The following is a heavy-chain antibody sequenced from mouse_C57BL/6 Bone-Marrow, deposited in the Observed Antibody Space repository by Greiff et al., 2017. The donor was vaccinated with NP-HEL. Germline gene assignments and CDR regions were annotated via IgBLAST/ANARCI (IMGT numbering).Heavy chain of an antibody. CDR3: ARGVLRYYCDY. CDR1: GYTFTSYW. J-gene: IGHJ2*01. Sequence: QVQLQQPGAELVKPGASVKLSCKASGYTFTSYWMHWVKQRPGQGLEWIGMIHPNSGSTNYNEKFKSKATLTVDNSSSTPYMHLSSLTSEYSAVYYGARGVLRYYCDYWGQRTTLTVSS. D-gene: IGHD1-1*01. V-gene: IGHV1-64*01. CDR2: IHPNSGST.